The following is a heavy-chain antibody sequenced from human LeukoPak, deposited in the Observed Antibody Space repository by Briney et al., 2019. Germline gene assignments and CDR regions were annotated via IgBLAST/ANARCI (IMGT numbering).Heavy chain of an antibody. J-gene: IGHJ3*02. CDR2: ISYDGSNK. V-gene: IGHV3-30*18. Sequence: GRSLRLSCAASGFTFSSYGMHWVRQAPGKGLEWVAVISYDGSNKYYADSVKGRFTISRDNSKNTLYLQMNSLRAEDTAMYYCAKDPYYDILTGYSQGTAFDIWGQGTMVTVSS. CDR1: GFTFSSYG. D-gene: IGHD3-9*01. CDR3: AKDPYYDILTGYSQGTAFDI.